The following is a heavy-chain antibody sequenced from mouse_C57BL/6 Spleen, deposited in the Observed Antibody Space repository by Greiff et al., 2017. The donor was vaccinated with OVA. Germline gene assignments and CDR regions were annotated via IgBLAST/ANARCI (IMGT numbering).Heavy chain of an antibody. CDR3: ARSSGSSPYWYFDV. CDR1: GYTFTSYW. CDR2: IHPNSGST. D-gene: IGHD1-1*01. V-gene: IGHV1-64*01. J-gene: IGHJ1*03. Sequence: QVHVKQSGAELVKPGASVKLSCKASGYTFTSYWMHWVKQRPGQGLEWIGMIHPNSGSTNYNEKFKSKATLTVDKSSSTAYMQLSSLTSEDSAVYYCARSSGSSPYWYFDVWGTGTTVTVSS.